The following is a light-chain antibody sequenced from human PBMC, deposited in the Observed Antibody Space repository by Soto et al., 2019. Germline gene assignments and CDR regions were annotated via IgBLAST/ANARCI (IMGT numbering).Light chain of an antibody. V-gene: IGLV1-47*01. CDR2: RNN. CDR3: AAWEDTLSAYV. J-gene: IGLJ1*01. CDR1: ISNIGSNP. Sequence: QAVLTEPPSASGSPGQLVTISCSGSISNIGSNPVYWHQHLPGTAPKRLVYRNNQRPSGVPDRFSDSKSVTSAFLATSGLRSDDEADDYCAAWEDTLSAYVFGTGTRVTVL.